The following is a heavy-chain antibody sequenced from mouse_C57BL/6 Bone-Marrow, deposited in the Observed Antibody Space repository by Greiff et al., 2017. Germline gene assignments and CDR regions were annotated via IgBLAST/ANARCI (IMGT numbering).Heavy chain of an antibody. Sequence: QVTLKVSGPGILQPSQTLSLTCSFSGFSLSTFGMGVGWIRQPSGKGLEWLVHNGVDDDKYYNPALKSRLTISKDTSKNQLFLKIANVDTADTATYFCARIAFYDCYLPTWCAYWGQGTLVTVSA. V-gene: IGHV8-8*01. CDR3: ARIAFYDCYLPTWCAY. CDR2: NGVDDDK. CDR1: GFSLSTFGMG. D-gene: IGHD2-3*01. J-gene: IGHJ3*01.